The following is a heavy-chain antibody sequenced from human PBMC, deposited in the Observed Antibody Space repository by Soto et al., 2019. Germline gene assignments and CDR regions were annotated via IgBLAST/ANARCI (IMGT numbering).Heavy chain of an antibody. CDR3: AREGRNPSLRSSNCLDH. CDR1: GFNFSDYA. Sequence: QVQLAESGGGVVQPGRSLRRSCATSGFNFSDYAMHWVRQAPGKGPEYVAVFSYDGIYKFYADSVKGRFTISRDNSKNTLYLEMNNLRVEDTAVYFCAREGRNPSLRSSNCLDHWGQGTLVTVSS. J-gene: IGHJ4*02. D-gene: IGHD1-1*01. CDR2: FSYDGIYK. V-gene: IGHV3-30-3*01.